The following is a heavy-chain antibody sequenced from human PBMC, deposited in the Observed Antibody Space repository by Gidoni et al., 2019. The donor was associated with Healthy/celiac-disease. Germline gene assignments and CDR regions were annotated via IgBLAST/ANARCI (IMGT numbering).Heavy chain of an antibody. CDR1: GGSISSYY. V-gene: IGHV4-59*01. D-gene: IGHD3-10*01. CDR2: IYYSGST. J-gene: IGHJ3*02. Sequence: QVQLQESGPGLVKPSATMSLPCTVSGGSISSYYWSWIRQPPGKGMEWIGYIYYSGSTNYNPSLKSRVTISVDTSKNQFSLRLSSVTAADTSVYYCATGGRGEDAFDIWGQGTMVTVSS. CDR3: ATGGRGEDAFDI.